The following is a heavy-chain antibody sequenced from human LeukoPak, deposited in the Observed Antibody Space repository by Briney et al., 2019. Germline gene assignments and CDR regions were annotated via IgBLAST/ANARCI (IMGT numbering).Heavy chain of an antibody. J-gene: IGHJ3*02. CDR1: GFTFSSYG. D-gene: IGHD5-18*01. CDR2: IWYDGSNK. Sequence: GGSLRLSCAASGFTFSSYGMHWVRQAPGKGLEWVAVIWYDGSNKYYADSVNGRFTISRDNSKNTLYLQMNSLRAEDTAVYRCARDSFTYNVDTAMVPDAFDIWGQGTMVTVFS. CDR3: ARDSFTYNVDTAMVPDAFDI. V-gene: IGHV3-33*01.